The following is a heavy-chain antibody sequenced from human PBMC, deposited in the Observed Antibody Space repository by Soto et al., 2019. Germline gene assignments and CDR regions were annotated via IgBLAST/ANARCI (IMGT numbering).Heavy chain of an antibody. CDR1: GYTFTSYD. V-gene: IGHV1-8*01. CDR3: ARGRIADEDFDY. Sequence: QVQLVQSGAEVKKPGASVKVSCKASGYTFTSYDINWVRQATGQGLEWMGWMNPNSGNTGYAQKFQGRVTMTRNTSRSTAYRELSSLRSEDTAVYYCARGRIADEDFDYWGQGTLVTVSS. CDR2: MNPNSGNT. D-gene: IGHD6-13*01. J-gene: IGHJ4*02.